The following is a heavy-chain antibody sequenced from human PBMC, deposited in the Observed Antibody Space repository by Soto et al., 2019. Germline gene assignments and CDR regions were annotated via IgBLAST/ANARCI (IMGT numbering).Heavy chain of an antibody. CDR3: TASKTAGGFDV. Sequence: EVQLVESGGGLVKPEGCLRLSCAVSGFTFTSAYMGWVRQAPGKGLEWIGRIVSKADGGTIDYAAPVKGRFNISGDESKNTLYLQMNSLRIEDTAMYYCTASKTAGGFDVWGQATRVTVS. CDR1: GFTFTSAY. CDR2: IVSKADGGTI. D-gene: IGHD3-10*01. J-gene: IGHJ3*01. V-gene: IGHV3-15*04.